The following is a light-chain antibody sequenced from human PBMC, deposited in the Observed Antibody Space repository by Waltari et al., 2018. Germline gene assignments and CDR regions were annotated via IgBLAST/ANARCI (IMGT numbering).Light chain of an antibody. CDR2: DVS. CDR1: TAHMSSDKS. CDR3: SSYTTASSWV. J-gene: IGLJ3*02. Sequence: QSALTQPAPVSVSPGLSITISSPRTTAHMSSDKSCSWYQQEPGRAPKLIVYDVSQRPSGVSNRFSGSKSGNTASLTISGLQAEDEADYYCSSYTTASSWVFGGGTKLTVL. V-gene: IGLV2-14*01.